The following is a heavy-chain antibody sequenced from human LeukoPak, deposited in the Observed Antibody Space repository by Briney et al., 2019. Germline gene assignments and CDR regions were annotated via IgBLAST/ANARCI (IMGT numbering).Heavy chain of an antibody. V-gene: IGHV3-7*01. D-gene: IGHD3-3*01. CDR2: IKSDGSGT. CDR1: GFTFGDYW. Sequence: GGSLRLSCAASGFTFGDYWMTWVRQAPGRGLECVAEIKSDGSGTYYVDSVEGRFTISRDNVKNSLYLHMNSLRAEDTAVYYCARATIFGVVTALGALDSWGQGTLVTVSS. CDR3: ARATIFGVVTALGALDS. J-gene: IGHJ4*02.